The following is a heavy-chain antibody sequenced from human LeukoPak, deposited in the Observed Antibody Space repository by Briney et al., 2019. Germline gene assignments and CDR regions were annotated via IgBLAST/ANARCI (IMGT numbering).Heavy chain of an antibody. Sequence: SGPTLVNPTQTLTLTCTFSGFPLNTHGMCVSWIRQPPGKALEWLARIDWDDDKYYSTSLKTRLTISKDTSKNQVVLTMTNMDPVDTATYYCARTTDPNRIAAAGTSSYYYYYMDVWGKGTTVTVSS. CDR3: ARTTDPNRIAAAGTSSYYYYYMDV. CDR1: GFPLNTHGMC. D-gene: IGHD6-13*01. V-gene: IGHV2-70*11. J-gene: IGHJ6*03. CDR2: IDWDDDK.